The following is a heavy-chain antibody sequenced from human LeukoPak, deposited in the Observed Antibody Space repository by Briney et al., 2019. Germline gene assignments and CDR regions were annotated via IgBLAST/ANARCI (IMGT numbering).Heavy chain of an antibody. V-gene: IGHV1-18*01. J-gene: IGHJ4*02. D-gene: IGHD6-6*01. CDR2: ISAYNGNT. CDR3: ARDGEYSSTPYYDY. CDR1: GYTFTSYG. Sequence: ASVKVSCKASGYTFTSYGISWVRQAPGQGLEWMGWISAYNGNTNYAQRLQGRVTMTTDTSTSTAYMELRSLRSDDTAVYYCARDGEYSSTPYYDYWGQGTLVTVSS.